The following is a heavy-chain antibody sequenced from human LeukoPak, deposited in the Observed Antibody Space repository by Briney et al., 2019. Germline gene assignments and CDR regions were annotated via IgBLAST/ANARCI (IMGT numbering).Heavy chain of an antibody. CDR1: GFTFSSYW. CDR3: AKQSAGSAAWYSLHYDF. J-gene: IGHJ4*02. V-gene: IGHV3-7*03. D-gene: IGHD6-13*01. CDR2: IKQDGSEK. Sequence: PGRSLRLSCAASGFTFSSYWMSWVRQVPGKGLEWVANIKQDGSEKYYVDSVKGRFTISRDNAKNSLYLQMNGLRAEDTAVYFCAKQSAGSAAWYSLHYDFWGQGTLVTVSS.